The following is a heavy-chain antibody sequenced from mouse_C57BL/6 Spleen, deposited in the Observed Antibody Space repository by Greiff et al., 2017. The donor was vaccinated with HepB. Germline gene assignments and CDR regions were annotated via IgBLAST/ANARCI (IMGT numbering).Heavy chain of an antibody. CDR3: AREGVGVGYFDY. J-gene: IGHJ2*01. CDR2: IDPSDSET. V-gene: IGHV1-52*01. D-gene: IGHD1-1*01. Sequence: QVQLKQPGAELVRPGSSVKLSCKASGYTFTSYWMHWVKQRPIQGLEWIGNIDPSDSETHYNQKFKDKATLTVDKSSSTAYMQLSSLTSEDSAVYYCAREGVGVGYFDYWGQGTTLTVSS. CDR1: GYTFTSYW.